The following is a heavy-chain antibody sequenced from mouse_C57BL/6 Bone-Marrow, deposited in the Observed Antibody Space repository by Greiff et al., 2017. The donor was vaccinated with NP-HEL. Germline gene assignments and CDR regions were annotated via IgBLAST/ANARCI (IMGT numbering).Heavy chain of an antibody. D-gene: IGHD2-4*01. V-gene: IGHV5-6*01. CDR1: GFTFSSYG. Sequence: EVNVVESGGDLVKPGGSLKLSCAASGFTFSSYGMSWVRQTPDKRLEWVATISSGGSYTYYPDSVKGRFTISRDNAKNTLYLQMSSLKSEDTAMYYCARGRNDYRFADWGQGTLVTVSA. J-gene: IGHJ3*01. CDR2: ISSGGSYT. CDR3: ARGRNDYRFAD.